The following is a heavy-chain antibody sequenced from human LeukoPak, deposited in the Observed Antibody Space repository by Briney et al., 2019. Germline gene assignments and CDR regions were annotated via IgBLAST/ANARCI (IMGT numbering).Heavy chain of an antibody. Sequence: SGTLSLTCDVSGGSISSSNWRSWVRQPPGKGLEWIGEINHSGSTNYNPSLKSRVTISVDTSKIQFSLKLSSVTAADTAAFYCARRVRGVNDAFDIWGQGTVVIVSS. D-gene: IGHD3-10*01. CDR2: INHSGST. CDR3: ARRVRGVNDAFDI. CDR1: GGSISSSNW. V-gene: IGHV4-4*02. J-gene: IGHJ3*02.